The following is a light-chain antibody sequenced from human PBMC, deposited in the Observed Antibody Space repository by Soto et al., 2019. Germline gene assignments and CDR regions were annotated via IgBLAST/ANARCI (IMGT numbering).Light chain of an antibody. CDR1: QSVRNNY. CDR2: GAS. J-gene: IGKJ5*01. V-gene: IGKV3-20*01. CDR3: QQYGNPRIT. Sequence: ETVLTQSPGTLSLSPGERATLSCRASQSVRNNYLAWYQQKPGQAPRLLISGASSRAAGIPDRFSGSGSETDFTLTISRLEPEDFALYFCQQYGNPRITFGQGTRLRL.